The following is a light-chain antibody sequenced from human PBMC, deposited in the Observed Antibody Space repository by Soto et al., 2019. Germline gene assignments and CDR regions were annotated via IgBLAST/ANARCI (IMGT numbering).Light chain of an antibody. CDR1: QTVRNNY. Sequence: EFVLTQSPGTLSLSPGERATLSCRASQTVRNNYLAWYQQKPGQAPRLLIYDASSRATGIPDRFSGGGSGTELTLTISSLQPDDVATYYCQQYTCLWTFGPGTKVDIK. V-gene: IGKV3-20*01. J-gene: IGKJ1*01. CDR3: QQYTCLWT. CDR2: DAS.